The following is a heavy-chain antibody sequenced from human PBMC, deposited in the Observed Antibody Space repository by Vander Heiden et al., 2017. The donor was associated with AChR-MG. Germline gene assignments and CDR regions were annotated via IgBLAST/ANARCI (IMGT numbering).Heavy chain of an antibody. CDR1: GFTFRSYS. Sequence: EVQLVESGGGFVQAGGSLSLSCPSPGFTFRSYSMHPVRQAPGKGLEWVSYISSSSSTIYYAGSVKGRFTISRDNAKNSLYLQMNSLRAEDTAVYYCARDEVAGIDYWGQGTLVTVSS. CDR3: ARDEVAGIDY. D-gene: IGHD6-19*01. CDR2: ISSSSSTI. V-gene: IGHV3-48*01. J-gene: IGHJ4*02.